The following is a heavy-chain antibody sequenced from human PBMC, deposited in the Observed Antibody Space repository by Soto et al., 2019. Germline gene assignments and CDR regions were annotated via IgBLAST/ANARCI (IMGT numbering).Heavy chain of an antibody. D-gene: IGHD2-21*02. CDR2: ISWNSDKK. V-gene: IGHV3-9*01. CDR1: GFTFDDYA. CDR3: ARDVKATNTAPKY. Sequence: PGGSLRLSCAASGFTFDDYAIHWVRQGPGKGLEWVSGISWNSDKKDYADSVKGRFIISRDNTQKSLYLQMNRLRPEDTALYQCARDVKATNTAPKYWGQGTLGTFSS. J-gene: IGHJ4*02.